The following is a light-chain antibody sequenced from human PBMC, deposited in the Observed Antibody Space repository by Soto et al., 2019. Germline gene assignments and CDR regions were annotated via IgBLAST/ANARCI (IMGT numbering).Light chain of an antibody. CDR1: QSVSSY. Sequence: EIVLTQSPATLSLSPGERATLSCRASQSVSSYLAWYQQKAGQAPRLLIYDASNRATSIPARFSGSGSGTDFTLTISSLEPEDSAVYYCQQRDYWITFGQGTRLEIK. CDR3: QQRDYWIT. J-gene: IGKJ5*01. CDR2: DAS. V-gene: IGKV3-11*01.